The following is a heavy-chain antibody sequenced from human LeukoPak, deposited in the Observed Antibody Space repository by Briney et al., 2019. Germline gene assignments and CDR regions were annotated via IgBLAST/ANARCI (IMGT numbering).Heavy chain of an antibody. Sequence: EAAVKVSCKASGGTFSSYAISWVRQAPGQGLEWMGRIIPILGIANYAQKFQGRVTITADKSTSTAYMELSSLRSEDTAVYYCARDILEQQLVFDYWGQGTLVTVSS. CDR3: ARDILEQQLVFDY. CDR2: IIPILGIA. CDR1: GGTFSSYA. V-gene: IGHV1-69*04. J-gene: IGHJ4*02. D-gene: IGHD6-13*01.